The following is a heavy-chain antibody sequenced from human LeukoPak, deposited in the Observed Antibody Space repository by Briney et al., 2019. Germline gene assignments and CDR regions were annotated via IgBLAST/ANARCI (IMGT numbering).Heavy chain of an antibody. D-gene: IGHD6-13*01. CDR1: GFTFSSYG. J-gene: IGHJ4*02. CDR3: ARDGGGQQLIVFDY. CDR2: ISSSGSTI. Sequence: GGSLRLSCAASGFTFSSYGMHWVRQAPGKGLEWVSYISSSGSTIYYADSVKGRFTISRDNAKNSLYLQMNSLRAEDTAVYYCARDGGGQQLIVFDYWGQGTLVTVSS. V-gene: IGHV3-48*04.